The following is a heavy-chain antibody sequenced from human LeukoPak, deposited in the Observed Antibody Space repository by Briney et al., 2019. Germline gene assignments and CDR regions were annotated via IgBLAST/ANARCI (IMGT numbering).Heavy chain of an antibody. Sequence: GGSLRLSCAAPGFTFDDYAMHWVRQAPGKGLEWVSGISWNSGSIGYADSVKGRFTISRDNAKNSLYLQMNSLRAEDTALYYCAKDIKGYGSSFDYWGQGTLVTVSS. CDR3: AKDIKGYGSSFDY. J-gene: IGHJ4*02. V-gene: IGHV3-9*01. D-gene: IGHD3-10*01. CDR2: ISWNSGSI. CDR1: GFTFDDYA.